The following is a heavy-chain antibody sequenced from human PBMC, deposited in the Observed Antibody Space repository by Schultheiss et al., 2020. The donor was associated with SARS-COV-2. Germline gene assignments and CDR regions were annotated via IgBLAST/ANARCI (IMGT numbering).Heavy chain of an antibody. CDR3: ARVFRGSPYAFDI. V-gene: IGHV1-3*01. J-gene: IGHJ3*02. D-gene: IGHD1-26*01. CDR1: GYTFTSYA. Sequence: ASVKVSCKASGYTFTSYAMHWVRQAPGQRLEWMGWINAGNGNTKYSQKFQGRVTMTTDTSTSTAYMELRSLRSDDTAVYYCARVFRGSPYAFDIWGQGTMVTVSS. CDR2: INAGNGNT.